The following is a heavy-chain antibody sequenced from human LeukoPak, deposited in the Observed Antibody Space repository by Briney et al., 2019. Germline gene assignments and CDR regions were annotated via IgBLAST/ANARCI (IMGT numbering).Heavy chain of an antibody. D-gene: IGHD2-15*01. V-gene: IGHV3-74*01. Sequence: GGSLILSCAASGFTFSSYWMHWVRQALGKGLVWVSRINSDGSSTSYADSVKGRFTISRDNAKNTLYLQMNSLRAGDAAVYYCAKAPVTTCSGAYCYPFDYWSQGTLVTVSS. CDR2: INSDGSST. J-gene: IGHJ4*02. CDR3: AKAPVTTCSGAYCYPFDY. CDR1: GFTFSSYW.